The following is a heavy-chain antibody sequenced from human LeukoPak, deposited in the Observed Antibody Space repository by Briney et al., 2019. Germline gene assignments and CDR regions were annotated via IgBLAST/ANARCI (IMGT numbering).Heavy chain of an antibody. V-gene: IGHV4-59*12. CDR2: IYYSGST. D-gene: IGHD3-10*01. Sequence: SETLSLTCSVSGGSISSYFWSWIRQPPGKGLEWIGHIYYSGSTSYNPSLKSRVTISVDTSKNQFSLKLSSVTAADTAVYYCARDGGYGSGSSYYNYWGQGTLVTVSS. J-gene: IGHJ4*02. CDR1: GGSISSYF. CDR3: ARDGGYGSGSSYYNY.